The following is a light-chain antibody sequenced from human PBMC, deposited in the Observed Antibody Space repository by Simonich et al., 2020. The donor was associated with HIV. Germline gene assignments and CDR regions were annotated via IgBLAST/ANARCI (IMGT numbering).Light chain of an antibody. Sequence: SYELTQPPSVSVSPGQTARITCSGDALPKKYGYWYQQKSGQAPVLVIYEDNKRPSGIPERFSGSRSGTMATLTISGAQVEDEADYDCYSTDSSGNHRVFGGGTKLTVL. CDR2: EDN. CDR3: YSTDSSGNHRV. J-gene: IGLJ3*02. CDR1: ALPKKY. V-gene: IGLV3-10*01.